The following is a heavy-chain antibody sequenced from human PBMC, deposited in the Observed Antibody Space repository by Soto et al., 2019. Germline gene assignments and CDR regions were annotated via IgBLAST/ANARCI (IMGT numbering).Heavy chain of an antibody. CDR2: XXTXXSX. J-gene: IGHJ6*02. CDR1: GGSISSYY. V-gene: IGHV4-4*07. D-gene: IGHD3-10*01. CDR3: ARGYYGSGSWYGMDV. Sequence: SETLSLTCTVSGGSISSYYWSWIRQPAGKXLEWXGRXXTXXSXXXXXSXXXRVTMSVDTSKNQFSLKLSSVTAADTAVYYCARGYYGSGSWYGMDVWGQGTTVT.